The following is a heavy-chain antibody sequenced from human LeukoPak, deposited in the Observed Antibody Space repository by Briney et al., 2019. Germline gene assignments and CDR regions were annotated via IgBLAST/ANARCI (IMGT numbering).Heavy chain of an antibody. CDR3: AKVSPRVWGSGSYPKPYYFDY. CDR2: ISGSGGST. V-gene: IGHV3-23*01. Sequence: PGGSLRLSCAASGFTFSSYGMSWVRQAPGKGLEWVSAISGSGGSTYYADSVKGRFTISRDNSKNTLYLQMNSLRAEDTAVYYCAKVSPRVWGSGSYPKPYYFDYWGQGTLVTVSS. CDR1: GFTFSSYG. D-gene: IGHD3-10*01. J-gene: IGHJ4*02.